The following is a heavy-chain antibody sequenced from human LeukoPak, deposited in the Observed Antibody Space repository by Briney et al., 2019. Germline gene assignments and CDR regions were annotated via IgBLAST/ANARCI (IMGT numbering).Heavy chain of an antibody. Sequence: PSETLSLTCTVSGGSISSYYWSWIRQPPGKGLEWIGYIYYSGSTNYNPSLKSRITISVDTSKNQFSLKLSSVTAADTAVYYCARLGTGYSSSWFRNWFDPWGQGTLVTVSS. CDR2: IYYSGST. CDR1: GGSISSYY. J-gene: IGHJ5*02. CDR3: ARLGTGYSSSWFRNWFDP. V-gene: IGHV4-59*08. D-gene: IGHD6-13*01.